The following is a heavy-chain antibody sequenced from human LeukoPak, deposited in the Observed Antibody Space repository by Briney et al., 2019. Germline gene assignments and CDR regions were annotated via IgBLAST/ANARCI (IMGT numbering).Heavy chain of an antibody. J-gene: IGHJ4*02. CDR2: IIPIFGTA. CDR1: GGTFSSYA. CDR3: ARGGEYSGSYFDY. Sequence: SVKVSCKAAGGTFSSYAISWVRQAPGQGLEWMGGIIPIFGTANYAQKFQGRVTITTDESTSTAYMELNSLRSEDTDVYYCARGGEYSGSYFDYWGQGTLVTVSS. V-gene: IGHV1-69*05. D-gene: IGHD1-26*01.